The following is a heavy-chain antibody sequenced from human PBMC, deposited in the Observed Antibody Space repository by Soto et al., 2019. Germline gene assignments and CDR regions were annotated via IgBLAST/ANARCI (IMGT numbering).Heavy chain of an antibody. CDR1: GFTFSSYG. CDR3: ARGLRFGEPYYYYYGMDV. D-gene: IGHD3-10*01. V-gene: IGHV3-33*01. Sequence: GGSLRLSCAASGFTFSSYGMHWVRQAPGKGLEWVAVIWYDGSNKYYADSVKGRFTISRDNSKNTLYLQMNSLRAEDTAVYYCARGLRFGEPYYYYYGMDVWGQGTTVTVSS. J-gene: IGHJ6*02. CDR2: IWYDGSNK.